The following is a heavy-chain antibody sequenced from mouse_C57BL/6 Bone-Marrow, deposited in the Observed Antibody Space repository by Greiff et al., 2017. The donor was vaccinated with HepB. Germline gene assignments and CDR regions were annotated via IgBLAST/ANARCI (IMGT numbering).Heavy chain of an antibody. Sequence: VQLQQSGPELVKPGASVKISCKASGYSFTSYYIHWVKQRPGQGLEWIGWIYPGSGNTKYNEKFKGKATLTADTSSSTAYMQLSSLTSEDSAVYYCAGGGNPYAMDYWGQGTSVTVSS. CDR2: IYPGSGNT. CDR1: GYSFTSYY. CDR3: AGGGNPYAMDY. J-gene: IGHJ4*01. V-gene: IGHV1-66*01. D-gene: IGHD2-1*01.